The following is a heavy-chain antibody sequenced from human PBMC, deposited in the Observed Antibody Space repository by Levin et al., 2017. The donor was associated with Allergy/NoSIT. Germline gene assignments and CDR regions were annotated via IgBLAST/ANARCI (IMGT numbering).Heavy chain of an antibody. D-gene: IGHD3-10*01. CDR2: IRSKAYGGTT. J-gene: IGHJ6*03. CDR3: ARVGGFGDSSRNYFYFMDV. V-gene: IGHV3-49*03. CDR1: GFTFGVYA. Sequence: GESLKISCTASGFTFGVYAIIWFRQAPGKGLEWVSFIRSKAYGGTTEHAASVRGRFSISRDDSKSIADLQMNSLKTEDTAVYYCARVGGFGDSSRNYFYFMDVWGKGTTVTVSS.